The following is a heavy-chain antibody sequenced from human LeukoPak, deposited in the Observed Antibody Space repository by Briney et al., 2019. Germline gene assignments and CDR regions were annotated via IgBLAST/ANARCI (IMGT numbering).Heavy chain of an antibody. D-gene: IGHD1-26*01. J-gene: IGHJ4*02. V-gene: IGHV3-7*01. CDR3: ARDREATPFDY. Sequence: PGGSLRLSCAASGFTFSNSWMTWVRQAPGKGLEWVASINQDGGEIHYVDSVKGRFTISRDNAKNSLYLQMNSLRAEDTAVYYCARDREATPFDYWGQGTLVTVSS. CDR1: GFTFSNSW. CDR2: INQDGGEI.